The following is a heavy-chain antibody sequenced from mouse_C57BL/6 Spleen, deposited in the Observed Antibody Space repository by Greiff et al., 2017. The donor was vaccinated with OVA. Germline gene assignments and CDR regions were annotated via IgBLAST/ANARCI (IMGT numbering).Heavy chain of an antibody. J-gene: IGHJ4*01. CDR3: ASEFITTVVDYYAMDY. V-gene: IGHV1-55*01. CDR2: IYPGSGSN. D-gene: IGHD1-1*01. CDR1: GYTFTSYW. Sequence: QVQLQQPGAELVKPGASVKMSCKASGYTFTSYWITWVKQRPGQGLEWIGDIYPGSGSNNYNEKFKSKATLTVDTSSSTAYMQLSSLTSEDSAVYYVASEFITTVVDYYAMDYWGQGTSVTVSS.